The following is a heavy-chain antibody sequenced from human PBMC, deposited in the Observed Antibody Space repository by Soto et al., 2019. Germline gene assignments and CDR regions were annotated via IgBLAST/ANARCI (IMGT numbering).Heavy chain of an antibody. CDR2: ISYDGINK. D-gene: IGHD3-16*01. CDR3: AKGGGPSYYYYGMDV. J-gene: IGHJ6*02. Sequence: QVQLVESGGGVATPGRSLSLSCAASGSTFSSNAMPWVGKAPGRGREGVAVISYDGINKYYADSVKGRFTISRDNSKNTLYLQMNSLRAEDTAVYYCAKGGGPSYYYYGMDVWGQGTTVTVSS. CDR1: GSTFSSNA. V-gene: IGHV3-30*18.